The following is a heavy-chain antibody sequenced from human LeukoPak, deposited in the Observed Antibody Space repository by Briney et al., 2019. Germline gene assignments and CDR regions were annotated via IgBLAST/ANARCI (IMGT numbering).Heavy chain of an antibody. V-gene: IGHV1-8*01. CDR2: MNSNSGNT. D-gene: IGHD3-10*01. CDR1: GYTFTSYD. J-gene: IGHJ5*02. CDR3: ARGPDGSGNYRWFDP. Sequence: ASVKVSCKASGYTFTSYDINWVRQATGQGLEWMGWMNSNSGNTGYAQKFQGRATMTRNTSISTAYMELSSLRSEDTAVYYCARGPDGSGNYRWFDPWGQGTLVTVSS.